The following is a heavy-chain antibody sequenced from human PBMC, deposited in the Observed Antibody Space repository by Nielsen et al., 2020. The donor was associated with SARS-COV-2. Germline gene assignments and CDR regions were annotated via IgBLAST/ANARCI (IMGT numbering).Heavy chain of an antibody. CDR2: ISSSSSTI. CDR1: GFTFSSYS. D-gene: IGHD3-22*01. Sequence: GGSLRLSCAASGFTFSSYSMNWVRQAPGKGLEWVSYISSSSSTIYYADSVKGRFTISRDNAKNSLYLQMNSLRAEDTAVYYFATDYYDSSGYSASSGYWGQGTLVTVSS. V-gene: IGHV3-48*01. CDR3: ATDYYDSSGYSASSGY. J-gene: IGHJ4*02.